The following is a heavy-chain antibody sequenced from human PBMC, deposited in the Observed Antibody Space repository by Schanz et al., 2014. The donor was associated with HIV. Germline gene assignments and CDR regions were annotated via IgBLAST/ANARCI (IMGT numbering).Heavy chain of an antibody. CDR3: ARDLRVVPAASDNWFDP. Sequence: QVQLVQSGPEVKKPGASVKVSCKTSGYTFASYGITWVRQAPGQGLDWVGWISPYNGDRKYDQKFQGRVTMTTDTSTSTAYMELRNLRSDDTAVYYCARDLRVVPAASDNWFDPWGQGTLVTVSS. J-gene: IGHJ5*02. CDR1: GYTFASYG. CDR2: ISPYNGDR. V-gene: IGHV1-18*01. D-gene: IGHD2-2*01.